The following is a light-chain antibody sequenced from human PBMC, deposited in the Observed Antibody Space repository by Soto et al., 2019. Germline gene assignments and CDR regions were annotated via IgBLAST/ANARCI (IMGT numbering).Light chain of an antibody. Sequence: DIIMTQSPDSQAVSLGERATINCKSSDSILSISNNKSYLAWYQQKPGHPPKLLFYWASTRESGVPSRFSGSGSGTDFTLTISSLQPEDFATYYCQQANSFPLTFGGGTKVDIK. J-gene: IGKJ4*01. V-gene: IGKV4-1*01. CDR3: QQANSFPLT. CDR2: WAS. CDR1: DSILSISNNKSY.